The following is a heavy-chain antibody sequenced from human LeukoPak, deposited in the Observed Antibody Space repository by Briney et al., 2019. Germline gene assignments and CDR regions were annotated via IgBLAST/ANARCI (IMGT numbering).Heavy chain of an antibody. Sequence: GASLRLCCEASGFTFSSYAMWWVRQAAGKGLEWVSSITDSGSTTHNADSVKGRFTISRDNSKNTLHLHMNSLRAEDTAVYYCARQRREHFDYWGQGTLVTVSS. CDR2: ITDSGSTT. CDR3: ARQRREHFDY. CDR1: GFTFSSYA. V-gene: IGHV3-23*01. D-gene: IGHD1-26*01. J-gene: IGHJ4*02.